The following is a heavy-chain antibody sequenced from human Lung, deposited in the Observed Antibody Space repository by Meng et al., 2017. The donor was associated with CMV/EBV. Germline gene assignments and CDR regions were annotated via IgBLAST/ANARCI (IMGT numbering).Heavy chain of an antibody. D-gene: IGHD6-13*01. CDR1: GGIFSNYA. Sequence: SXXVSXKASGGIFSNYAITWVRQAPGQGLEWMGGIIPVVGTVHYAQRFQGRVTITADKFTSTVYMELSSLKSEDTAIYYCAKDSRSSSWYLLAAYYYGSDVWXPGNXVNGAS. CDR2: IIPVVGTV. J-gene: IGHJ6*01. CDR3: AKDSRSSSWYLLAAYYYGSDV. V-gene: IGHV1-69*06.